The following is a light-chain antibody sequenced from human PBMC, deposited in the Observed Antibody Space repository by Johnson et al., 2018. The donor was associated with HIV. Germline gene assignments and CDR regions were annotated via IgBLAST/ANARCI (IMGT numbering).Light chain of an antibody. J-gene: IGLJ1*01. CDR2: ENN. CDR1: SSNIGNNY. Sequence: QSVLTQPPSVSAAPGQKVSISCSGSSSNIGNNYVSWYQQLPGTAPKLLIYENNKRPSGIPDRFSGSKSDTSATLGITALMTGDEAEYYCGTWDTSLSVYVFGTGTKVTVL. V-gene: IGLV1-51*02. CDR3: GTWDTSLSVYV.